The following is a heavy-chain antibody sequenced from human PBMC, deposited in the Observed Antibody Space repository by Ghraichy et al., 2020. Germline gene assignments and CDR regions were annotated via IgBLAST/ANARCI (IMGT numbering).Heavy chain of an antibody. CDR2: FDPEDGET. J-gene: IGHJ4*02. Sequence: ASVKVSCKVSGYTLTELSMHWVRQAPGKGLERMGGFDPEDGETIYAQKFQGRVTMTEDTSTDTAYMELSSLRSEDTAVYYCATDIRSGSYYEWGFDYWGQGTLVTVSS. CDR1: GYTLTELS. V-gene: IGHV1-24*01. D-gene: IGHD1-26*01. CDR3: ATDIRSGSYYEWGFDY.